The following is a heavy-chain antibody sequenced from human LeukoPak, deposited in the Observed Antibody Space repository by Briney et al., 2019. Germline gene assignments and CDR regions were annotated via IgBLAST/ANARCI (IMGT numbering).Heavy chain of an antibody. CDR3: AKQSLYDSSGHFHY. CDR2: ITGSGGYT. J-gene: IGHJ4*02. Sequence: GGSLRLSCAASGFTFSSSAMSWVRQAPGKGLEWVSTITGSGGYTYYADSVKGRFTISRDNSKNTLFLRMNSLRGEDTAVYFCAKQSLYDSSGHFHYWGQGTLVTVSS. D-gene: IGHD3-22*01. V-gene: IGHV3-23*01. CDR1: GFTFSSSA.